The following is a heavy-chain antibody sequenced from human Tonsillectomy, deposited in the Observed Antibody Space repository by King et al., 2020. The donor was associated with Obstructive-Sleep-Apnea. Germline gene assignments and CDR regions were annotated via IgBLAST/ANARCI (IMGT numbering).Heavy chain of an antibody. D-gene: IGHD2-2*01. CDR3: AKDRGSAAMRFDY. V-gene: IGHV3-30*18. J-gene: IGHJ4*02. CDR1: GFTFSSYG. Sequence: VQLVESGGGVVQPGRSLRLSCAASGFTFSSYGMHWVRQAPGKGLEWVAVISYDGSNKFYADSVKGRFTISRDNSKNTLDLQMNSLGAEDTAVYYCAKDRGSAAMRFDYWGQGTLVTVSS. CDR2: ISYDGSNK.